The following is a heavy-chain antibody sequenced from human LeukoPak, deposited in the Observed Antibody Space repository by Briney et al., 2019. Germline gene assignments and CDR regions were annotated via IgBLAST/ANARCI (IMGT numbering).Heavy chain of an antibody. J-gene: IGHJ6*02. D-gene: IGHD3-10*01. V-gene: IGHV5-51*01. CDR3: ARHAGFTMVRGVIVYGMDV. CDR1: GYSFTSYW. Sequence: GESLKISCKGSGYSFTSYWIGWVRQMPGKGLEWMGIIYPGDSDTRYSPSFQGQVTISADKSISTAYLQWSSLKASDTAMYYCARHAGFTMVRGVIVYGMDVWGQGTTVTVSS. CDR2: IYPGDSDT.